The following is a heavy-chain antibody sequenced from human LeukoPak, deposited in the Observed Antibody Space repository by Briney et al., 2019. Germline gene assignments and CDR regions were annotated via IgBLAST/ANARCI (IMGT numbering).Heavy chain of an antibody. CDR1: GYTFTSYY. CDR2: INPSGGST. D-gene: IGHD2-15*01. J-gene: IGHJ4*02. Sequence: ASVKVSCKASGYTFTSYYMHWVRQAPGQGLEWMGIINPSGGSTSYAQKFQGRVTMTRDTSTSTVYMELSSLRSEDTAVYYCATSVVVVAATGYSYGPFDYWAREPWSPSPQ. V-gene: IGHV1-46*01. CDR3: ATSVVVVAATGYSYGPFDY.